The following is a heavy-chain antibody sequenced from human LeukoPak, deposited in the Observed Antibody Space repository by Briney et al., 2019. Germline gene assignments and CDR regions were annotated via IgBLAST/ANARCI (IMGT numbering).Heavy chain of an antibody. CDR1: GGSISSYY. CDR2: IYYSGST. V-gene: IGHV4-59*12. D-gene: IGHD3-10*01. J-gene: IGHJ4*02. Sequence: SETLSLTCTVSGGSISSYYWSWIRQPPGKGLEWIGYIYYSGSTNYNPSLKSRVTISVDTSKNQFSLKLSSVTAADTAVYYCARDEYYYGSGSLSGYWGQGTLVTVSS. CDR3: ARDEYYYGSGSLSGY.